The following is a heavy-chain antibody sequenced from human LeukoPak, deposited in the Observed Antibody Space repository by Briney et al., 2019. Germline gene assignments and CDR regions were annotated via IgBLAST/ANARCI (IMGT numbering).Heavy chain of an antibody. Sequence: ASVKVSCKASGYRFTAYYMHWVRQAPGQGLEWMGWINPNSGGTNYAQKFQGRVTMTRDTSTSTAYMELSRLRSDDTAVYYCARGSGYDSTTKSAFDIWGQGTMVTVSS. J-gene: IGHJ3*02. CDR1: GYRFTAYY. V-gene: IGHV1-2*02. CDR3: ARGSGYDSTTKSAFDI. D-gene: IGHD5-12*01. CDR2: INPNSGGT.